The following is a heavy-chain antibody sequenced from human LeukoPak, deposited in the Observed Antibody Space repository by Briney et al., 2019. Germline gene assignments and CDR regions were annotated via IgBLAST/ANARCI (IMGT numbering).Heavy chain of an antibody. D-gene: IGHD1-7*01. CDR2: ISGSGGST. Sequence: GGSLRLSCAASGFTFSSYAMSWVRQAPGKGLEWVAAISGSGGSTYYADSVKGRFTISRDNSKNTLYLQMNSLRAEDTAVYYCAKGSWLGNYDGGIDYWGQGTLVTVSS. CDR1: GFTFSSYA. V-gene: IGHV3-23*01. J-gene: IGHJ4*02. CDR3: AKGSWLGNYDGGIDY.